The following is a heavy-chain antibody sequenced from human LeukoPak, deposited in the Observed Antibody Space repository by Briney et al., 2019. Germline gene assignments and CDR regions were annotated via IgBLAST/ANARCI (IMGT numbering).Heavy chain of an antibody. CDR3: TRLYSESTSWALDY. CDR2: IRSKAYGGTT. V-gene: IGHV3-49*04. Sequence: PGRSLRLSCTTSGLSFGDYAMSWVRQAPGKGQEWVGFIRSKAYGGTTEYAASVKGRFTISRDDSKSIAYLQMNSLKTEDTAVYYCTRLYSESTSWALDYWGQGTLVTVSS. D-gene: IGHD1-26*01. CDR1: GLSFGDYA. J-gene: IGHJ4*02.